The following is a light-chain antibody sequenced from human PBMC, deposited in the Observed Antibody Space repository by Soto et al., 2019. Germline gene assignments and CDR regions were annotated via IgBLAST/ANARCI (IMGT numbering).Light chain of an antibody. CDR2: DAS. V-gene: IGKV3D-20*02. CDR3: QQLNSYPGRFT. Sequence: EIVLTQSPDTLSLSPGERATLSCRASQSVGSNYLAWYQQKPGQAPRLLMYDASGRASGIPDRFSGSGSGTDFTLTISRLEPEDFATYYCQQLNSYPGRFTFGPGTKVEIK. J-gene: IGKJ3*01. CDR1: QSVGSNY.